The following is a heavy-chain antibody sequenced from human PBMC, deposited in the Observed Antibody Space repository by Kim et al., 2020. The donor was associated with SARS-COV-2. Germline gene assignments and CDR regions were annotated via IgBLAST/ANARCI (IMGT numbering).Heavy chain of an antibody. D-gene: IGHD2-2*01. Sequence: TSYWIGWVRQMPGKGLEWMGIIYPGDSDTRYSPSFQGQVTISADKSISTAYLQWSSLKASDTAMYYCARHTRSSGYHLLDAFDIWGQGTMV. J-gene: IGHJ3*02. CDR1: TSYW. V-gene: IGHV5-51*01. CDR3: ARHTRSSGYHLLDAFDI. CDR2: IYPGDSDT.